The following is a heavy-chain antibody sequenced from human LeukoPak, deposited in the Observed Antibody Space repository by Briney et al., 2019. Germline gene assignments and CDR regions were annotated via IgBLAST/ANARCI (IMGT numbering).Heavy chain of an antibody. CDR2: INPNSGGT. J-gene: IGHJ5*02. CDR3: SRGIGTGTYNGFDP. CDR1: GYTFTAYY. Sequence: ASVKVSCKASGYTFTAYYMHWVRQAPGQGLEWMGRINPNSGGTNYAQKFQGRVTMTRDTSITTAYMELSRLRSDDPAVYYCSRGIGTGTYNGFDPWGKETLVTVSS. D-gene: IGHD1-14*01. V-gene: IGHV1-2*06.